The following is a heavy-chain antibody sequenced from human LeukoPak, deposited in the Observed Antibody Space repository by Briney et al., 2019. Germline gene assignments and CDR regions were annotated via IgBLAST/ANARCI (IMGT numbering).Heavy chain of an antibody. CDR1: GGSISSSNW. Sequence: SGTLSLTCAVSGGSISSSNWWSWVRQPPGKGLEWIGEIYHSGSTYYNPSLKSRVTISVDTSKNQFSLKLSSVTAADTAVYYCARDRGSSSWYEAYYYYYGMDVWGQGTTVTVSS. V-gene: IGHV4-4*02. D-gene: IGHD6-13*01. CDR3: ARDRGSSSWYEAYYYYYGMDV. J-gene: IGHJ6*02. CDR2: IYHSGST.